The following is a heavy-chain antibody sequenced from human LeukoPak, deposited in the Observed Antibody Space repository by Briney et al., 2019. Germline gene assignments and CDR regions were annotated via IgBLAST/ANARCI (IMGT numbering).Heavy chain of an antibody. CDR1: GFTFSSYA. Sequence: PGGSLRLSCAASGFTFSSYAMSWVRQAPGKGLEWVSAISGSGGSTYYADSVKGRFTISRDNSKNTLYLQMNSLRAEDTAVYYCAKDATYYYDSSGHYFWPFDYWGQGTLVTVSS. CDR3: AKDATYYYDSSGHYFWPFDY. D-gene: IGHD3-22*01. CDR2: ISGSGGST. J-gene: IGHJ4*02. V-gene: IGHV3-23*01.